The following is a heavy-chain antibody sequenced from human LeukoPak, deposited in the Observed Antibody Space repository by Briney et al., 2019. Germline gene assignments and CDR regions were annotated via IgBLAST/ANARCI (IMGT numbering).Heavy chain of an antibody. J-gene: IGHJ4*02. D-gene: IGHD3-22*01. CDR1: GGSISSGGYY. V-gene: IGHV4-31*03. CDR2: IYYSGST. Sequence: SETLSLTCTVSGGSISSGGYYWSWIRQHPGKGLEWTGYIYYSGSTYYNPSLKSRVTISVDTSKNQFSLKLSSVTAADTAVYYCARTTYYYDSSGQLLYYFDYWGQGTLVTVSS. CDR3: ARTTYYYDSSGQLLYYFDY.